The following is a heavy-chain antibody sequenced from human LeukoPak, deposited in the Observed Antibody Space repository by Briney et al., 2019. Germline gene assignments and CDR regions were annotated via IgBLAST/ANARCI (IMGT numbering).Heavy chain of an antibody. D-gene: IGHD6-13*01. Sequence: SETLSLTCIVSGGSISSYYWSWIRQPPGKGLEWIGNIYYSGSTNYNPSLKSRVTISVDTSKNQFSLKLSSVTAADTAVYYCAREISSSWYSNWFDPWGQGTLVTVSS. CDR2: IYYSGST. J-gene: IGHJ5*02. CDR3: AREISSSWYSNWFDP. CDR1: GGSISSYY. V-gene: IGHV4-59*13.